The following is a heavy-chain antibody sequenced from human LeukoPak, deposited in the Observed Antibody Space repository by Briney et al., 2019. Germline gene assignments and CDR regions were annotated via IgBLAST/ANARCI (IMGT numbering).Heavy chain of an antibody. V-gene: IGHV5-51*01. CDR3: PRREYYGSGFVSYFDS. CDR2: IYPGDSDT. CDR1: GYRFTSYW. Sequence: GGSLKISCKGSGYRFTSYWIGWVRQVPGKGLEWMGMIYPGDSDTRYSTSFQGQFTISAHKSLSPAYLQWNSLQASDTAMYYCPRREYYGSGFVSYFDSWGPGTLVTVSS. D-gene: IGHD3-10*01. J-gene: IGHJ4*02.